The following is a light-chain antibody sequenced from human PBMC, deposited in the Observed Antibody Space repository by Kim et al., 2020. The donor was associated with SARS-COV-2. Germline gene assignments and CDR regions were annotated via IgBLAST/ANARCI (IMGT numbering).Light chain of an antibody. V-gene: IGKV1D-16*01. J-gene: IGKJ4*01. CDR1: QDISRS. Sequence: SASVGARVNITCRASQDISRSLAWYQQKPGKAPQSLISDASSLQSGVPSRFSGSGSGTEFTLTISSLQPEDFATYYCQQYNTYPTFGGGTKVEIK. CDR2: DAS. CDR3: QQYNTYPT.